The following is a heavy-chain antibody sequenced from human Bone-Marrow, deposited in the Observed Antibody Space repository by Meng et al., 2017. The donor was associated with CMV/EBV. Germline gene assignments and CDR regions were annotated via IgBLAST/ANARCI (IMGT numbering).Heavy chain of an antibody. J-gene: IGHJ6*02. D-gene: IGHD2-2*02. Sequence: SETLSLTCTVSGGSISSSSYYWSWIRQPPGKGLEWIGEINHSGSTNYNPSLKSRVTISVDTSKNQFSLKLSSVTAADTAVYYCARGYCSSTSCYRRGYYYYYGMDVWGQGTTVTVSS. CDR1: GGSISSSSYY. CDR3: ARGYCSSTSCYRRGYYYYYGMDV. V-gene: IGHV4-39*07. CDR2: INHSGST.